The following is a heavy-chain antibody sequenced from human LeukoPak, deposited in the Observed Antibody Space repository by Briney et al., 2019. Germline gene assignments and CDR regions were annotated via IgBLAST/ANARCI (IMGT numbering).Heavy chain of an antibody. CDR1: GASISRSNCY. CDR3: ARDHYYGSGSYSP. J-gene: IGHJ5*02. CDR2: IYSSGST. V-gene: IGHV4-61*02. D-gene: IGHD3-10*01. Sequence: PSETLSLTCTVSGASISRSNCYWNWIRQPAGKGLEWIGRIYSSGSTNYNPSLKSRVTISVDTSKNQFSLKLSSVTAADTAVYYCARDHYYGSGSYSPWGQGTLVTVSS.